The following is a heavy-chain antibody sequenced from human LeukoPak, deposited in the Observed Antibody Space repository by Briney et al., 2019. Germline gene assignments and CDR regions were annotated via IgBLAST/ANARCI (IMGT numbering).Heavy chain of an antibody. D-gene: IGHD1-26*01. Sequence: SETLSLTCTVSGGSISSYYWSWIRQPPGKGLEWIGYIYYSGSTNYNPSLKSRVTISVDTSKKQFSLKLSSVTAADTAVYYCAKGFGSYYSSGVYMAYWGQGTLVTVSS. J-gene: IGHJ4*02. CDR2: IYYSGST. CDR1: GGSISSYY. CDR3: AKGFGSYYSSGVYMAY. V-gene: IGHV4-59*01.